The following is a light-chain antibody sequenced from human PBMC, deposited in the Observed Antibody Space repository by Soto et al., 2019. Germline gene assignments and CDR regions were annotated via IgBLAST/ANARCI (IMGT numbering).Light chain of an antibody. V-gene: IGLV2-23*02. CDR3: CSYAGSSTFG. CDR2: EVS. J-gene: IGLJ1*01. CDR1: SSDVGSYNI. Sequence: QSVLTQPASVSWSPGHSITISCTGTSSDVGSYNIVSWYQQHPGKAPKLMIYEVSKRPSGVSNRFSGSKSGNTASLTISGLQAEDEADYYCCSYAGSSTFGFGTGTKVTFL.